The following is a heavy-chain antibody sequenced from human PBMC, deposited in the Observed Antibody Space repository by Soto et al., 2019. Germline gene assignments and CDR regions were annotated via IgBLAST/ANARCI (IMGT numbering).Heavy chain of an antibody. CDR3: ARDRSHFLRY. J-gene: IGHJ4*02. V-gene: IGHV3-48*03. CDR1: GFTFSSYE. Sequence: PGGSVRLSCVVSGFTFSSYEINWVRQAPGKGLEWVSYISSSGSTIYYADSVKGRFTISRDNAKNSLYLQMNSLRAEDTAVYYCARDRSHFLRYWGQGHLVTVSS. CDR2: ISSSGSTI.